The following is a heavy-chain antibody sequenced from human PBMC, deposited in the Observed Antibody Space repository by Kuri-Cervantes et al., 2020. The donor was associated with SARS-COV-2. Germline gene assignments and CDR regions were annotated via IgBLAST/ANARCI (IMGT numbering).Heavy chain of an antibody. CDR2: IYPGESDT. CDR1: GFSFTSYW. D-gene: IGHD1-1*01. Sequence: GESLKISCKGSGFSFTSYWIGWVRQMPGKGLEWMGIIYPGESDTRYSTSFQGQVTISADKSISTANLQWNSLKASDTAMYYCARLGGSEESNRGRGTTGTTGLDDWGQGTLVTVAS. J-gene: IGHJ4*02. CDR3: ARLGGSEESNRGRGTTGTTGLDD. V-gene: IGHV5-51*01.